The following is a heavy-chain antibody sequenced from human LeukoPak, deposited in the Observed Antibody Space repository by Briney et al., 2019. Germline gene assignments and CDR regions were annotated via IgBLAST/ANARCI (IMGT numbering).Heavy chain of an antibody. Sequence: GGSLRLSCAASGFTFSSYAMSWVRQAPGKGLEWVSAISGSGGSTYYADSVKGRFTISRDNSKNTLYLQMNSLRAEDTAVYYCAKGGLEVVVPAAILLFYHYYYGMDVWGQGTTVTVSS. D-gene: IGHD2-2*01. CDR2: ISGSGGST. CDR1: GFTFSSYA. V-gene: IGHV3-23*01. J-gene: IGHJ6*02. CDR3: AKGGLEVVVPAAILLFYHYYYGMDV.